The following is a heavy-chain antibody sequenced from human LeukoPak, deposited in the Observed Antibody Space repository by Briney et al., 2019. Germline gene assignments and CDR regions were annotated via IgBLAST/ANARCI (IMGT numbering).Heavy chain of an antibody. Sequence: PGGSLRLSCAASGFTFSNAWMSWVRQAPGKGLEWVGCIKSKTDGGTTDYAAPVKGRFTISRDDSKNTLYLQMNSLKTEDTAVYYCTTSPVGATKLGYWGQGTLVTVSS. CDR1: GFTFSNAW. J-gene: IGHJ4*02. D-gene: IGHD1-26*01. V-gene: IGHV3-15*01. CDR2: IKSKTDGGTT. CDR3: TTSPVGATKLGY.